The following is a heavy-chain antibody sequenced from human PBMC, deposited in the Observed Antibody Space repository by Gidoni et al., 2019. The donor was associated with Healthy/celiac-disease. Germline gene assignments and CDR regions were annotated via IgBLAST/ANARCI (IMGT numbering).Heavy chain of an antibody. V-gene: IGHV3-21*01. J-gene: IGHJ6*02. CDR2: ISSSSSYI. Sequence: EVQLVESGGGLVKPGGSLRLSCAASGFTFSSYSMNWVRRAPGKGLEWFSSISSSSSYIYYADSVKGRFTISRDNAKNSLYLQMNSLRAEDTAVYYCAREDYDFWSGSPWGGMDVWGQGTTVTVSS. CDR3: AREDYDFWSGSPWGGMDV. D-gene: IGHD3-3*01. CDR1: GFTFSSYS.